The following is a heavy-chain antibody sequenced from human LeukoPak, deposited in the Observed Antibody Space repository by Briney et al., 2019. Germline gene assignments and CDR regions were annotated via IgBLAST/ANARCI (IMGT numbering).Heavy chain of an antibody. CDR3: AKDYPGSTLFDY. D-gene: IGHD1-7*01. Sequence: GGSLRLSCAASGFTFGTYIMNWVRQAPGKGLEWVSTIITGGGGTYYADSVKGRFTISRDNSKNTLYLEINSLRAEDTAVYYCAKDYPGSTLFDYWGQGTLVTVSS. V-gene: IGHV3-23*01. J-gene: IGHJ4*02. CDR1: GFTFGTYI. CDR2: IITGGGGT.